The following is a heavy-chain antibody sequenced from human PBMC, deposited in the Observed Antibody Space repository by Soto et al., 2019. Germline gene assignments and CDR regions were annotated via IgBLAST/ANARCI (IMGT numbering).Heavy chain of an antibody. Sequence: GGSLRLSCAASGFTFSNYWVHWVRQAPGKGLVWVSRINSDGSSTNYADSVKGRFTISRDNAKNTLYLHMNSLRAEDTAVYYCAGRDCTNGVCFFYWGQGTLVTVSS. V-gene: IGHV3-74*01. D-gene: IGHD2-8*01. J-gene: IGHJ4*02. CDR2: INSDGSST. CDR1: GFTFSNYW. CDR3: AGRDCTNGVCFFY.